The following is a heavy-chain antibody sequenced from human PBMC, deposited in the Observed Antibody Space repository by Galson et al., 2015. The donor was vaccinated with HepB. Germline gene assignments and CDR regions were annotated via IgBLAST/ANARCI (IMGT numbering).Heavy chain of an antibody. Sequence: SVKVSCKASGGTFSSYAISWVRQAPGQGLEWMGGIIPIFGTANYAQKFQGRVTITADESTSTAYMELSSLRSEDTAVYYCARDQIFGVVSQYFDYWGQGTLVTVSS. V-gene: IGHV1-69*13. CDR1: GGTFSSYA. D-gene: IGHD3-3*01. CDR2: IIPIFGTA. CDR3: ARDQIFGVVSQYFDY. J-gene: IGHJ4*02.